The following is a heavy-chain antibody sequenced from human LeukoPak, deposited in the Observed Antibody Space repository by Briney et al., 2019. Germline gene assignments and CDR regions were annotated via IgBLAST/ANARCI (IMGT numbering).Heavy chain of an antibody. Sequence: GGSLRLSCAASGLTFSRYWMTWVRQVPGKGLEWVANIKEDGSEKYYVDSVKGRFTIYRDNAKNSVFLQMNSLRAEDMALYYCAKGNWGYAFDIWGQGTMVTVSS. CDR1: GLTFSRYW. J-gene: IGHJ3*02. V-gene: IGHV3-7*03. CDR3: AKGNWGYAFDI. D-gene: IGHD7-27*01. CDR2: IKEDGSEK.